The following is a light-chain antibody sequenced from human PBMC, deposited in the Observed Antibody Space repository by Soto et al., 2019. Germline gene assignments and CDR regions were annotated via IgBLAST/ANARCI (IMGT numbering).Light chain of an antibody. CDR2: GAS. CDR1: QSVSSNY. V-gene: IGKV3-20*01. CDR3: QQYNSYSNT. Sequence: EIVLTQSPGTLPLSPGERATLSCRASQSVSSNYLAWYQQKPGQPPRLLIYGASTRATGIPARFSGSGSGTEFTLTISSLQPDDFATYYCQQYNSYSNTFGQGTKVDIK. J-gene: IGKJ1*01.